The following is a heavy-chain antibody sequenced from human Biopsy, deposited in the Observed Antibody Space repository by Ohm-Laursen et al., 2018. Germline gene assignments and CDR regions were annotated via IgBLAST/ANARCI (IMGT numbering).Heavy chain of an antibody. CDR1: GGSFSGYY. Sequence: GTLSLTCAVYGGSFSGYYWSWIRQPPGKGLEWIGEINHSGSTNYNPSVKSRVTISVDTSKNQFSLKLGSVTAADTAVYYCARGRLRAVARFDYWGQGTLVTVSS. CDR3: ARGRLRAVARFDY. V-gene: IGHV4-34*01. CDR2: INHSGST. D-gene: IGHD6-19*01. J-gene: IGHJ4*02.